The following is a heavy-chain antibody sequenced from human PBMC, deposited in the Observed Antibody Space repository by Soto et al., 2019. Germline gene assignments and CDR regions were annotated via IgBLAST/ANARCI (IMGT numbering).Heavy chain of an antibody. D-gene: IGHD7-27*01. CDR1: GFSFSDYS. V-gene: IGHV3-21*01. CDR2: ISSSSSYI. Sequence: EVQLVESGAGLVKPGGSLRLSCAASGFSFSDYSMNWVRQAPGKGLEWVSSISSSSSYIYYADSLKRRCTVSRDNAKISLYLHMDSLRAAETAIYYYARAQRSSTWGYFDYWGQGTLVEVPS. J-gene: IGHJ4*02. CDR3: ARAQRSSTWGYFDY.